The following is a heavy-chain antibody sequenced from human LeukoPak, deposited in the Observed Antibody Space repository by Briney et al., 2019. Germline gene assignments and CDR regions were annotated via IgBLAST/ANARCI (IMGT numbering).Heavy chain of an antibody. CDR1: GYTFSTYG. CDR3: ARGRSSIHY. J-gene: IGHJ4*02. V-gene: IGHV1-18*01. CDR2: INESNGNT. D-gene: IGHD4-11*01. Sequence: GASVKFSCKASGYTFSTYGIVWVRQAPGQGLEWMGWINESNGNTNYARNVQDRVTMTTDTSTNTAYMELRSLRSDDTAVYYCARGRSSIHYWGQGTLVTVSA.